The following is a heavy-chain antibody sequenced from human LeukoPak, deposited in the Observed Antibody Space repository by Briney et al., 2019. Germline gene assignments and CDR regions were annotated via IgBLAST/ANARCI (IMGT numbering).Heavy chain of an antibody. CDR2: INHSGST. CDR3: ARGGRKKYYDSSGHYAY. J-gene: IGHJ4*02. Sequence: SETLSLTCAVYGGSFSGYYWSWIRQPPGKGLEWIGEINHSGSTNYNPSLKSRVTISVDTSKNQFSLKLSSVTAADTAVYYCARGGRKKYYDSSGHYAYWGQGTLVTVSS. D-gene: IGHD3-22*01. V-gene: IGHV4-34*01. CDR1: GGSFSGYY.